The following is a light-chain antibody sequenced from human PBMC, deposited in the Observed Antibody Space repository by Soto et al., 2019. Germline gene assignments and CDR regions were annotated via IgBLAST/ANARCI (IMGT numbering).Light chain of an antibody. J-gene: IGKJ4*01. CDR3: QQTYSTPLT. CDR1: QTIVSY. V-gene: IGKV1-39*01. CDR2: AAT. Sequence: DLQMTQSPSSLSASVGDRVTITCRASQTIVSYLNWYQQKPGKAPDLLIYAATILQSGVPSRFRGSGSGTDFTLTISNLQPEDFATFYCQQTYSTPLTFGGGTKVEIK.